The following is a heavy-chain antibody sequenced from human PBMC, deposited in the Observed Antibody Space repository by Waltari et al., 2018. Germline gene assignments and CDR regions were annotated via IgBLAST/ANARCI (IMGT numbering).Heavy chain of an antibody. J-gene: IGHJ3*01. V-gene: IGHV4-4*08. D-gene: IGHD2-8*01. CDR2: IHRSGAT. CDR1: AGYIDIYY. CDR3: ARLLNGAFDF. Sequence: QVQLQESGPGLVRPSETLSLTCTVSAGYIDIYYWTWIRQTPGKGLEWIGYIHRSGATKYNPSLRSRVTISVDTSKNHFSLKLSSVTAADTAVYYCARLLNGAFDFWGQGTMVTVSS.